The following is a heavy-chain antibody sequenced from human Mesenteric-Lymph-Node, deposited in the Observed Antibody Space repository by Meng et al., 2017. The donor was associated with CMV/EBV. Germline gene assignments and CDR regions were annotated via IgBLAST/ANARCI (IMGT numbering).Heavy chain of an antibody. CDR1: GGSFRGYS. J-gene: IGHJ4*02. CDR2: INHSGST. CDR3: ARGTRSPDY. Sequence: SETLSLTCGVYGGSFRGYSWTWIRQPPGKGLEWIGEINHSGSTNYNPSLKSRVTISVDTSKNQFSLKLSSVTAADTAVYYCARGTRSPDYWGQGTLVTVSS. V-gene: IGHV4-34*01. D-gene: IGHD1-26*01.